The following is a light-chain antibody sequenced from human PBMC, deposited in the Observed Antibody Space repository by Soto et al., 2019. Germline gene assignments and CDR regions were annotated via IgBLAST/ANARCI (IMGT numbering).Light chain of an antibody. J-gene: IGKJ2*01. V-gene: IGKV1-6*01. CDR3: LQDYTYPYT. CDR1: QGIRNE. Sequence: AIQMTQSPSSLSASVGDRITITCRASQGIRNELGWYQQKPGKAPKLLLYGASSLQSGVPSRFSGSGSGTDFTLTISSLQPEDFATYYCLQDYTYPYTFGQGTKLEIK. CDR2: GAS.